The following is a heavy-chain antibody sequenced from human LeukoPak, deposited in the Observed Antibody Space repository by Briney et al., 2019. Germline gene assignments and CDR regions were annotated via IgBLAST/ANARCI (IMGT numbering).Heavy chain of an antibody. Sequence: SETLSLTCTVSGGSISSYYWSWIRQTPGKGLEWIGDIYYSGSTNYNPSLKSRVTISVDTSKNQFSLKLSSVTAADTAVYYCARGDQMAEILDYWGQGTLVTVSS. CDR3: ARGDQMAEILDY. CDR2: IYYSGST. V-gene: IGHV4-59*01. J-gene: IGHJ4*02. CDR1: GGSISSYY. D-gene: IGHD5-24*01.